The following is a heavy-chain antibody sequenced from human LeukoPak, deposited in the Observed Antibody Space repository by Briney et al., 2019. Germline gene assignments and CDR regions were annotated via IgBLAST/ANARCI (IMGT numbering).Heavy chain of an antibody. J-gene: IGHJ6*03. Sequence: PSETLSLTCAAYGGSFSGYYWSWIRQPPGKGLEWIGYIYYSGSTNYNPSLKSRVTISVDTSKNQFSLKLSSVTAADTAVYYCARGDSSSSYYYYYYMDVWGKGTTVTVSS. CDR1: GGSFSGYY. V-gene: IGHV4-59*01. CDR3: ARGDSSSSYYYYYYMDV. CDR2: IYYSGST. D-gene: IGHD6-6*01.